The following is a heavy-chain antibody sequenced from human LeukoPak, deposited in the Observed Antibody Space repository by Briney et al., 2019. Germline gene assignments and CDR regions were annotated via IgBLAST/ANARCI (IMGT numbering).Heavy chain of an antibody. Sequence: GESLKISCTGSGYRFSSYWIGWGRQMPGKGLEWVAIIYPGDSDTRYSPSFRGQVTISDDKSISTAYLQWDSLEASDTAMYYCAIGGDSSTSCYRCFNFWGQGTLVTVSS. D-gene: IGHD2-2*01. CDR3: AIGGDSSTSCYRCFNF. CDR2: IYPGDSDT. CDR1: GYRFSSYW. J-gene: IGHJ4*02. V-gene: IGHV5-51*01.